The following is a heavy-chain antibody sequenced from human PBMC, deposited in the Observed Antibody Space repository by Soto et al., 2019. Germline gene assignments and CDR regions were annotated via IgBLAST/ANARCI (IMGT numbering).Heavy chain of an antibody. D-gene: IGHD3-3*01. CDR3: AGPQTYDSPSHDAFDI. CDR1: GFTVSSNY. Sequence: GGSLRLSCAASGFTVSSNYMSWVRQAPGKGLEWVSVIYSGGSTYYADSVKGRFTISRHNSKNTLYLQMNGLRAEDTAGYYCAGPQTYDSPSHDAFDIWGQGTMVTVSS. CDR2: IYSGGST. V-gene: IGHV3-53*04. J-gene: IGHJ3*02.